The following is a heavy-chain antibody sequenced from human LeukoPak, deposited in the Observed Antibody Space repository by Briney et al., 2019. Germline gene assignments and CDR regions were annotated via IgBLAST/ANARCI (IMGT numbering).Heavy chain of an antibody. Sequence: SETLSLTCTVSGGSISSYYWSWIRQPPGKGLEWIGYIYYSGSTNYNPSLKSRVTISVDTSNNQFSLKLSSVTAADTAVYYCARVNYDILTGYFGFDYWGQGTLVTVSS. V-gene: IGHV4-59*01. D-gene: IGHD3-9*01. J-gene: IGHJ4*02. CDR1: GGSISSYY. CDR3: ARVNYDILTGYFGFDY. CDR2: IYYSGST.